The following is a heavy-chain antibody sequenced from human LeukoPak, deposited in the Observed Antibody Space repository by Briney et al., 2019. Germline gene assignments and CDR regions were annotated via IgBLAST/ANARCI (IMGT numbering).Heavy chain of an antibody. J-gene: IGHJ4*02. CDR2: SKSDETSI. V-gene: IGHV3-74*01. D-gene: IGHD1-26*01. CDR3: ARGDGGSYSAHFDY. Sequence: GGSLRISCAASGFTFSSYWMHWVRQAPGKGLVWVSRSKSDETSISYADSVKGRFTISRDNAKNTLYLQMNSLRAEDTAVYYCARGDGGSYSAHFDYWGQGTLVTVSS. CDR1: GFTFSSYW.